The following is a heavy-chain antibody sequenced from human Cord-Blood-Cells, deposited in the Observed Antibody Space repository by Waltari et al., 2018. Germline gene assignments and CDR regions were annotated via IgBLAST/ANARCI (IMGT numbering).Heavy chain of an antibody. V-gene: IGHV3-74*01. CDR3: ARGGYDFWSGYYSFDY. D-gene: IGHD3-3*01. J-gene: IGHJ4*02. CDR1: GLPLVGYW. CDR2: INSDGSST. Sequence: EVQLVESGGGLVQPGGSLGSSCAASGLPLVGYWRPWVPQAQGKGLVWVSRINSDGSSTSYADSVKGRFTISRDNAKNTLYLQMNSLRAEDTAVYYCARGGYDFWSGYYSFDYWGQGTLVTVSS.